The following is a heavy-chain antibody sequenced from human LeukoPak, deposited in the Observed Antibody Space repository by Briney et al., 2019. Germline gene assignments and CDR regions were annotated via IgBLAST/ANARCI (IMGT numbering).Heavy chain of an antibody. D-gene: IGHD1-26*01. V-gene: IGHV4-39*01. CDR1: GGSINSGTFY. Sequence: SETLSLACTVSGGSINSGTFYWGWIRQPPGKGLEWIGSMYYDGSSYYNPSLKSRVATSVDTSKNQFSLKLTSVTAADTAVYFCARRSDSGSDDGEDYFDYWGQGTLVTVSS. CDR3: ARRSDSGSDDGEDYFDY. J-gene: IGHJ4*02. CDR2: MYYDGSS.